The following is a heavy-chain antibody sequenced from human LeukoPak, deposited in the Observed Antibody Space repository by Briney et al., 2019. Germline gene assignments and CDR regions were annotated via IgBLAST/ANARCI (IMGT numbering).Heavy chain of an antibody. J-gene: IGHJ6*03. Sequence: GGSLRLSCAASGFAVSSNYMSWVRQAPGKGLEWVSVIYSGGSTYYADSVKGRFTISRDNSKNTLYLQMNSLRAEDTAVYYCARVPLGYSSSWYLPTYYMDVWGKGTTVTVSS. CDR2: IYSGGST. CDR3: ARVPLGYSSSWYLPTYYMDV. CDR1: GFAVSSNY. V-gene: IGHV3-66*02. D-gene: IGHD6-13*01.